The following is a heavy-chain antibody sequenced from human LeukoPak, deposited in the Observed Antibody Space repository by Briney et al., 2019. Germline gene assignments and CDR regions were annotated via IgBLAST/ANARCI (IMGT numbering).Heavy chain of an antibody. Sequence: GASVKVSCKASGGTFSSYAISWVRQAPGQGLEWMGGIIPIFGTANYAQKFQGRVTITADESTSTAYMELSSLRSEGTAVYYCARVDDIVVVPAAMGVRSGAYYYYGMDVWGKGTTATVSS. CDR1: GGTFSSYA. J-gene: IGHJ6*04. V-gene: IGHV1-69*13. D-gene: IGHD2-2*01. CDR3: ARVDDIVVVPAAMGVRSGAYYYYGMDV. CDR2: IIPIFGTA.